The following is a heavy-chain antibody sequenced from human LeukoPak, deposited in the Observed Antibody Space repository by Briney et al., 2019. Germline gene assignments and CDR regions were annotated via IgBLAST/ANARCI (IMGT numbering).Heavy chain of an antibody. CDR2: ISSSGSTI. CDR3: ASTLYYDSMRL. CDR1: GFTFSSYE. D-gene: IGHD3-22*01. Sequence: GGSLRLSCAASGFTFSSYEMNWVRQAPGKGLEWVSYISSSGSTIYYADSVKGRFTISRDNAKNSLYLQMNSLRAEDTALYYCASTLYYDSMRLWGQGTLVTVSS. V-gene: IGHV3-48*03. J-gene: IGHJ4*02.